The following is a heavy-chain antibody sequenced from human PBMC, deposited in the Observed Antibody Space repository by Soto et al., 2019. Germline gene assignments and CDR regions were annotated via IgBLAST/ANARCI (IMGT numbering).Heavy chain of an antibody. D-gene: IGHD4-17*01. CDR3: ARPLFKYGDFRHFSY. CDR2: IFHGGST. CDR1: GAPITWGDYS. J-gene: IGHJ4*02. V-gene: IGHV4-30-2*01. Sequence: SETLSLTCAISGAPITWGDYSWNWIRQPPGKGLEWIGYIFHGGSTYYNPSLRSRVTISVDRSRTQFSLKMSSVTAADTAMYYCARPLFKYGDFRHFSYWGQGTQVTVSS.